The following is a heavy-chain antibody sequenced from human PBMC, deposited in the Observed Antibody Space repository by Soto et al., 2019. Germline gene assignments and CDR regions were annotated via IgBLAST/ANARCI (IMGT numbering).Heavy chain of an antibody. V-gene: IGHV3-23*01. CDR1: GFTFSSYA. CDR2: ISGSGGDT. Sequence: EVQLLESGGGLVQPGGSLRLSCAAYGFTFSSYAMSWVRQAPGKGLEWVSGISGSGGDTYYADSVKGRFTISRDTSKNTLYLQMNSLRAEDTAVYYCAKDPNWNPKYYFDYWGQGILVTVSS. J-gene: IGHJ4*02. D-gene: IGHD1-1*01. CDR3: AKDPNWNPKYYFDY.